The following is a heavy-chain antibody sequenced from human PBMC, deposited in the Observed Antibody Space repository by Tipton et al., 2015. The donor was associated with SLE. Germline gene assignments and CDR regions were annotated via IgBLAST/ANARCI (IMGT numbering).Heavy chain of an antibody. CDR1: GGSISSSSYY. V-gene: IGHV4-39*07. Sequence: LRLSCTVSGGSISSSSYYWGWIRQPPGKGLEWIGSIYYSGSTYYNPALKRRVTISVETSKNQFSLRLSSVTAADTAVYYCARDAFRGAFDIWGQGTMVTVSS. CDR3: ARDAFRGAFDI. D-gene: IGHD3-10*01. CDR2: IYYSGST. J-gene: IGHJ3*02.